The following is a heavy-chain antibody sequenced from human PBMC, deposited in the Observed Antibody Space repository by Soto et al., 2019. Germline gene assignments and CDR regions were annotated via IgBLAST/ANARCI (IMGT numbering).Heavy chain of an antibody. CDR1: GFSLTTSGVG. J-gene: IGHJ4*02. V-gene: IGHV2-5*02. D-gene: IGHD3-3*01. CDR3: AHRVLRTVFGLVTTTAIDFDF. CDR2: IYWDDDK. Sequence: QITLNESGPTQVKPRQTLTLTCTCSGFSLTTSGVGVGWLRQSPGTTPEWLALIYWDDDKRYSPSLKSRLTITEDTSKNPVVLTMADLDPADTATYSGAHRVLRTVFGLVTTTAIDFDFWGPGTPVAVSS.